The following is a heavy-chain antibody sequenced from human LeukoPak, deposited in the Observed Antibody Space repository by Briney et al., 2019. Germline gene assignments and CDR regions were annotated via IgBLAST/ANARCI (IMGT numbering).Heavy chain of an antibody. CDR3: ATVPKPTGRVPAAMRVYYYYGMDV. V-gene: IGHV1-24*01. CDR2: FDPEDGET. Sequence: ASVKVSCKVSGYTLTELSMHWVRQAPGKGLEWMGGFDPEDGETIYAQKFQGRVTMTEDTSTDTAYMELSSLRSEDTAVYYCATVPKPTGRVPAAMRVYYYYGMDVWGQGTTVTVSS. D-gene: IGHD2-2*01. J-gene: IGHJ6*02. CDR1: GYTLTELS.